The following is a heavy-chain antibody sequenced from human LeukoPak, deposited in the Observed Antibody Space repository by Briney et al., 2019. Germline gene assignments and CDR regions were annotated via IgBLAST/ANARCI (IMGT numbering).Heavy chain of an antibody. D-gene: IGHD7-27*01. V-gene: IGHV4-34*01. Sequence: SETLSLTCAVYGGSFSGYYWSWIRQPPGKGLEWIGEINHSGSTNYNPSLKSRVTISVDTSKNQFPLKLSSVTVADTAVYYCARGWAPDYWGQGTLVTVSS. CDR1: GGSFSGYY. CDR2: INHSGST. J-gene: IGHJ4*02. CDR3: ARGWAPDY.